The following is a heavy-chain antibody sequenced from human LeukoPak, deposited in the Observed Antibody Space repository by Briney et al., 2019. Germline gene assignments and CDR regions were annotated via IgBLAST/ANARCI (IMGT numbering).Heavy chain of an antibody. D-gene: IGHD6-13*01. CDR2: ISGGDRST. V-gene: IGHV3-23*01. CDR1: GFIFSSYA. J-gene: IGHJ5*02. CDR3: AKGYSSSSNWFDP. Sequence: GGSLRLSCAASGFIFSSYAMNWVRQAPGKGLEWVSVISGGDRSTFYADSVKGRFIISRDNSKNTLYLQMSSLSAEDTAVYYCAKGYSSSSNWFDPWGQGTLVTVSS.